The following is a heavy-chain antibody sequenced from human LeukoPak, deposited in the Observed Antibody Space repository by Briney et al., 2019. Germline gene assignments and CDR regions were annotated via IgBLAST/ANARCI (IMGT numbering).Heavy chain of an antibody. CDR3: AKGVGYSSGWYMDYYYMDV. CDR1: GFTFDDYA. Sequence: VGSLRLSCAASGFTFDDYAMHWVRQAPGKGLEWVSLISGHGGSTYYADSVKGRFTISRDNSKNSLYLQMNSLRTEDTALYYCAKGVGYSSGWYMDYYYMDVWGKGTTVTVSS. V-gene: IGHV3-43*02. CDR2: ISGHGGST. D-gene: IGHD6-19*01. J-gene: IGHJ6*03.